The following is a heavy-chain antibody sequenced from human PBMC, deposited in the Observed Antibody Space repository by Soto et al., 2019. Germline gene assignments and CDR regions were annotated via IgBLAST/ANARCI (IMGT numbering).Heavy chain of an antibody. V-gene: IGHV3-74*01. CDR1: GFTFSSYW. CDR2: INSDGSST. CDR3: VSWVSAHFDY. D-gene: IGHD2-8*01. J-gene: IGHJ4*02. Sequence: GGSLRLSCAASGFTFSSYWMHWVRQATGKGLVWVSRINSDGSSTSYADSVKGRFTISRDNAKNTLYLQMNSLRAEDTALYYCVSWVSAHFDYWGQGTLVTVSS.